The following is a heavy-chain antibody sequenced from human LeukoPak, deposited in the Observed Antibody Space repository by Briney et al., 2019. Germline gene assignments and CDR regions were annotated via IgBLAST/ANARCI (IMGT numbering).Heavy chain of an antibody. CDR2: IIPILGIA. V-gene: IGHV1-69*04. CDR3: ARDRSGSYPHDAFDI. J-gene: IGHJ3*02. CDR1: GGTFSSYT. D-gene: IGHD1-26*01. Sequence: SVKVSCKASGGTFSSYTISWVRQAPGQGLEWMGRIIPILGIANYAQKFQGRVTITADKSTSTAYMELSSLRSEDTAVYYCARDRSGSYPHDAFDIGGQDTMVTVSS.